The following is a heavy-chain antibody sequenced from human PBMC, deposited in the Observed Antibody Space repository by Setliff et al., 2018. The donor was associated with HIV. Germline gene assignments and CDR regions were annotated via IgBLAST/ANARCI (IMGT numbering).Heavy chain of an antibody. V-gene: IGHV4-59*05. CDR2: IYYSGST. D-gene: IGHD5-18*01. Sequence: SETLSLTCTVSGGSISSYYWSWIRQPPGKGLEWIGSIYYSGSTYYNPSLKSRVTISVDTSKNQFSLKLSSVTAADTAVYYCARPSTRGYSYAVYDYWGQGTLVTVSS. J-gene: IGHJ4*02. CDR1: GGSISSYY. CDR3: ARPSTRGYSYAVYDY.